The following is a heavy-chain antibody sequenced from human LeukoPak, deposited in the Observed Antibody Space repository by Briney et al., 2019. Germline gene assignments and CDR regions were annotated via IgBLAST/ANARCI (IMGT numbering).Heavy chain of an antibody. V-gene: IGHV3-15*01. CDR1: GFTFSNAW. CDR2: IKSKIGGGTT. Sequence: PGGSLRLSCEASGFTFSNAWMSWVRQAPGKGLEWLGRIKSKIGGGTTDYAVPVKGRFTISRDDSKNTLYLQMNSLKTEDTAVYYCTTVDDWGQGTLVTVSS. CDR3: TTVDD. J-gene: IGHJ4*02.